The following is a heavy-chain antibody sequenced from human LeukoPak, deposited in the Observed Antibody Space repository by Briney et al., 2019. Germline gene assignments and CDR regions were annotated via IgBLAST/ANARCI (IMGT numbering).Heavy chain of an antibody. V-gene: IGHV4-59*01. D-gene: IGHD5-24*01. CDR2: IYYSGST. CDR3: ARGRDGYNNNSPIDY. CDR1: GVSISSYY. J-gene: IGHJ4*02. Sequence: KPSETLSLTCTVSGVSISSYYWIWHRQPPGNELMWFGYIYYSGSTNYNPSLKSRVTISVDTSKNQFSLKLSSVTAADTAVYYCARGRDGYNNNSPIDYWGQGTLVTVSS.